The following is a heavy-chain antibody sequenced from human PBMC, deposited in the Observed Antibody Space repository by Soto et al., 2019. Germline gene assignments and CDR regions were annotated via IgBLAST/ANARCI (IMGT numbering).Heavy chain of an antibody. J-gene: IGHJ4*02. CDR1: GFTFSSYW. D-gene: IGHD5-12*01. CDR3: ARGLSGYYGFDY. Sequence: EVQLVESGGGLVQFGGSLRLSCAASGFTFSSYWMHWVRQVPGKGLVWVSRIKGDGTNTGYADSVKGRFTISIDNVKNTLYLQMNSLSAEDTAGYYCARGLSGYYGFDYWGQGSLVSVSS. CDR2: IKGDGTNT. V-gene: IGHV3-74*01.